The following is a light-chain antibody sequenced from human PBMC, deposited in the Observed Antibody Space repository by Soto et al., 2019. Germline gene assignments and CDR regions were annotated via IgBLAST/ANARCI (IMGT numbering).Light chain of an antibody. Sequence: DIVLTQSPGTLSLSPGERATLSCRASQSVRNNYLAWYQQKPGQAPRLLVYGASSRATGIPDRFSGSGSGTEFTLTISSLQSEDFAVYYCQHYNNWPLTFGGGTKVDIK. CDR1: QSVRNNY. J-gene: IGKJ4*01. CDR2: GAS. V-gene: IGKV3-20*01. CDR3: QHYNNWPLT.